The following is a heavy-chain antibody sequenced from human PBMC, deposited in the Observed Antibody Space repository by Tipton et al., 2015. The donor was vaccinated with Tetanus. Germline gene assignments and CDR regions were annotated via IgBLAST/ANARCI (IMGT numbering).Heavy chain of an antibody. V-gene: IGHV4-4*07. D-gene: IGHD5-24*01. Sequence: TLSLTCTVSRGPISSYYWSWIRQPAGKGLEWIGHISNGNTDYTPSLKSRLTLSVDTSKNQFSLNLRSVTAADTAVYYCARGLTDGYNRRFDYWGQGILVAVSP. CDR3: ARGLTDGYNRRFDY. J-gene: IGHJ4*02. CDR1: RGPISSYY. CDR2: ISNGNT.